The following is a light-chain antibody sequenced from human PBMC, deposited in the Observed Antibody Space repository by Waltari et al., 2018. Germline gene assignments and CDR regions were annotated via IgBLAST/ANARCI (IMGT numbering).Light chain of an antibody. CDR2: NNR. J-gene: IGLJ2*01. CDR3: EAWDDSLNGVV. CDR1: NSNIGSHT. Sequence: QSVLTQPPSASGTPGQRVTISCSGSNSNIGSHTVNWYQHLPGTAPKLLIYNNRQRPSGVPDRFSGSKSGTSASLAISGLQSEDEADYYCEAWDDSLNGVVFGGGTKLTVL. V-gene: IGLV1-44*01.